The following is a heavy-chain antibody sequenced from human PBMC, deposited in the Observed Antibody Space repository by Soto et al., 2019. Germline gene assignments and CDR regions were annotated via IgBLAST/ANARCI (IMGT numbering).Heavy chain of an antibody. CDR1: GFTFSSYS. CDR3: ARDIGAYYYDSSGYYPGY. CDR2: ISSSSSYI. D-gene: IGHD3-22*01. V-gene: IGHV3-21*01. J-gene: IGHJ4*02. Sequence: VSLRLSCAASGFTFSSYSMNWVRQAPGKGLEWVSSISSSSSYIYYADSVKGRFTISRDNAKNSLYLQMNSLRAEDTAVYYCARDIGAYYYDSSGYYPGYWGQGTLVTV.